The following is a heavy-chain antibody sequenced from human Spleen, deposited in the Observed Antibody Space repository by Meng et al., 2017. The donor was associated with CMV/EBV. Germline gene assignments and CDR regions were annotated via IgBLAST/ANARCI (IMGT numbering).Heavy chain of an antibody. CDR1: GFTFSRYE. CDR3: ARDLIYTGTPGMYDY. V-gene: IGHV3-48*03. Sequence: RLSCAASGFTFSRYEMSWVRQAPGKGLEWVSYISSSGSPTHYADSVKGRFTISRDNAKNSLYLQMNSLRAEDTAVYYCARDLIYTGTPGMYDYWGQGTLVTVSS. CDR2: ISSSGSPT. D-gene: IGHD2-2*02. J-gene: IGHJ4*02.